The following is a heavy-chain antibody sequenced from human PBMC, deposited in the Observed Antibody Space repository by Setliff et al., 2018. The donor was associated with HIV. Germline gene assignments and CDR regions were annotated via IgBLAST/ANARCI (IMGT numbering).Heavy chain of an antibody. CDR3: AREKGNVDSSMVLYYYYGMDV. Sequence: SVQVSCKASGDTFSSYAISWVRQAPGQGPEWMGGIIPIFGTANYAQRFQGRVTITADESTNTVYMEVRSLRSEDTAVYYCAREKGNVDSSMVLYYYYGMDVWGQGTTVTVSS. V-gene: IGHV1-69*13. J-gene: IGHJ6*02. D-gene: IGHD5-18*01. CDR1: GDTFSSYA. CDR2: IIPIFGTA.